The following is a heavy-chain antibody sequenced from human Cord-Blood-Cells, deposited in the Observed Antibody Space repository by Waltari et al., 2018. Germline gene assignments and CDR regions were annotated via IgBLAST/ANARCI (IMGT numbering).Heavy chain of an antibody. J-gene: IGHJ4*02. D-gene: IGHD3-10*01. CDR2: IRSKAYGGTT. Sequence: EVQLVESGGGLVKPGRSLRLSCTASGFTFGDYAMSWFRQAPGKGLGLEWVGFIRSKAYGGTTEYAAYVKGRFTISRDDSKSIAYLQMNSLKTEDTAVYYCTRVFYGSGSYYNVDYWGQGTLVTVSS. CDR3: TRVFYGSGSYYNVDY. V-gene: IGHV3-49*05. CDR1: GFTFGDYA.